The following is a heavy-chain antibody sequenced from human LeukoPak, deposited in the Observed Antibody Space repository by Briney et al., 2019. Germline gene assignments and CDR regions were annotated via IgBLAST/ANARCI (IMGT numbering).Heavy chain of an antibody. J-gene: IGHJ3*02. V-gene: IGHV3-30-3*01. Sequence: HPGGSLRLSCAASGFTFSSYAMHWVRQAPGKGLGWVAVISYDGSNKYYADSVKGRFTISRDNPKNTLYLQMNSLRAEDTAIYYCARVDDAFDIWGQGTMVTVSS. CDR3: ARVDDAFDI. CDR2: ISYDGSNK. CDR1: GFTFSSYA.